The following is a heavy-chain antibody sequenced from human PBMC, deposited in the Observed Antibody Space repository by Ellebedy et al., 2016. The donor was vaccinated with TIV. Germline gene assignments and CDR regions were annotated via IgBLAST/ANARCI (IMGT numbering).Heavy chain of an antibody. V-gene: IGHV4-38-2*01. CDR2: IYHSGST. CDR3: ATFRNLDGFDI. D-gene: IGHD2/OR15-2a*01. CDR1: GYSISSGSY. Sequence: SETLSLTCAVSGYSISSGSYWGWIRQPPGKGLEWIGSIYHSGSTYYNPSLKRRVTISMDTSRNQFSLRLPSVTAADTAVYYCATFRNLDGFDIWGQGKMVTVSS. J-gene: IGHJ3*02.